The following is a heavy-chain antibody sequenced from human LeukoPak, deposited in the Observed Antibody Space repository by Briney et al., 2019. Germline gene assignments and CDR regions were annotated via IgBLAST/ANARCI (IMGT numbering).Heavy chain of an antibody. CDR2: LDDNWNV. D-gene: IGHD2-8*01. CDR3: PSRYCPNNNCGLIGAS. Sequence: SQTLSLTCTVSGASISSSGYYWGWLRQSPGKGLEWIASLDDNWNVEYNPYLKCRVTSSGDTTKKHISLKVNSVTAADASVCYSPSRYCPNNNCGLIGASWGQAT. CDR1: GASISSSGYY. V-gene: IGHV4-39*01. J-gene: IGHJ5*02.